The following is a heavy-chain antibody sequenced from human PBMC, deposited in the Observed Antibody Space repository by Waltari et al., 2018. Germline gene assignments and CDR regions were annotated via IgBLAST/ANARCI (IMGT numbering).Heavy chain of an antibody. Sequence: EVQLVESGGGSVQPGGPRRLSCVASGLTFSSYWMHWVRQDPGKGLVWVSGITSDGSRTRYADSVKGRFTISRDNAKNTLFLQMSGLRDEDAAVYYCATHRPGGLGMDVWGQGTTVTVSS. J-gene: IGHJ6*02. CDR2: ITSDGSRT. D-gene: IGHD2-15*01. V-gene: IGHV3-74*01. CDR1: GLTFSSYW. CDR3: ATHRPGGLGMDV.